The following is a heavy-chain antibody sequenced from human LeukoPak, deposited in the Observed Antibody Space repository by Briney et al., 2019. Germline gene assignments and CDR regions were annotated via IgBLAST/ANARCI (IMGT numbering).Heavy chain of an antibody. CDR3: ARVVSNFDF. J-gene: IGHJ4*02. D-gene: IGHD3-22*01. CDR1: GFTFDDYG. CDR2: IYSGGST. V-gene: IGHV3-66*01. Sequence: PGGSLRLSCAASGFTFDDYGMSWVRQAPGKGLEWVSVIYSGGSTYYADSVKGRFTISRDNSKNALYLQMNSLRAEDTAVYYCARVVSNFDFWGQGTLVTVSS.